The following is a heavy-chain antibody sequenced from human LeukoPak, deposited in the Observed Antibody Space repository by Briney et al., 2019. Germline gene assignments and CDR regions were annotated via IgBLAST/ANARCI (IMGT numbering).Heavy chain of an antibody. V-gene: IGHV1-69*04. J-gene: IGHJ6*02. CDR3: ARDRVGADYGMDV. D-gene: IGHD1-26*01. CDR2: IIPILGIG. CDR1: GATFSSYT. Sequence: ASVKVSCKASGATFSSYTISWVRQAPGQGLEWMGRIIPILGIGNYAQKFQGRVTITADKSTSTAYMELSSLRSEDTAVYYCARDRVGADYGMDVWGQGTTVTVSS.